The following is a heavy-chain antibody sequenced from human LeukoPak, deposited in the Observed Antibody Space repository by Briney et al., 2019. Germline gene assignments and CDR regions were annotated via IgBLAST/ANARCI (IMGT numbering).Heavy chain of an antibody. V-gene: IGHV3-23*01. J-gene: IGHJ4*02. CDR1: GFTFNTYG. Sequence: GGTLRLSCAASGFTFNTYGMTWVRQAPGKGLEWVSAITSSGGSTYYGDSVKGRFTISRDNSKNTLYLQMNSLRAEDTAVYYCAKDRRFGELLSAYFDYWGQGTLVTVSS. D-gene: IGHD3-10*01. CDR2: ITSSGGST. CDR3: AKDRRFGELLSAYFDY.